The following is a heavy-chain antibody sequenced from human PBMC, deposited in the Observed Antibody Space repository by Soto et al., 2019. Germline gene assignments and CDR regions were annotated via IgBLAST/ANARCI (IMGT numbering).Heavy chain of an antibody. J-gene: IGHJ4*02. Sequence: PSETLSLTCAVSGYSIRLGYYWGWLRQPPGKGLEWIGSIYHSGNTYYNPSLKSRVSISPETSKNHFSLDLTSVTAADTAVYDCARVKLAGRGGFVYWGLGTLFTVSS. CDR2: IYHSGNT. CDR1: GYSIRLGYY. D-gene: IGHD3-3*02. V-gene: IGHV4-38-2*01. CDR3: ARVKLAGRGGFVY.